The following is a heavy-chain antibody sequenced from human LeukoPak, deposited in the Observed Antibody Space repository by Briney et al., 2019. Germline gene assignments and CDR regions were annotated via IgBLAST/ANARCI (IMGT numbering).Heavy chain of an antibody. CDR3: AKDWGSSGWYNYFDP. Sequence: PGTSLRLSCVVSGFTISSHGMHWVRQAPGKGLDWVAMISYHGSAKYYGDSVQGRFTISRDISKNTLYLQMDSLRPEDTAVYYCAKDWGSSGWYNYFDPWGQGTLVTVSS. CDR1: GFTISSHG. J-gene: IGHJ5*02. CDR2: ISYHGSAK. D-gene: IGHD6-19*01. V-gene: IGHV3-30*18.